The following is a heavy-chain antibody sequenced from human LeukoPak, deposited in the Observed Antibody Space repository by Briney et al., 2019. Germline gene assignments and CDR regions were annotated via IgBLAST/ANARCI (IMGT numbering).Heavy chain of an antibody. Sequence: PSETLSLTCTVSGGSISSYYWNWIRQPLGKALEWIGYIYYTGGTNYNPSLKSRVTISVDTSKNQFSLKLRSVTAADTAVYYCARDYWDYYDSSGYYEGYFQHWGQGTLVTVSS. CDR1: GGSISSYY. CDR2: IYYTGGT. J-gene: IGHJ1*01. D-gene: IGHD3-22*01. V-gene: IGHV4-59*01. CDR3: ARDYWDYYDSSGYYEGYFQH.